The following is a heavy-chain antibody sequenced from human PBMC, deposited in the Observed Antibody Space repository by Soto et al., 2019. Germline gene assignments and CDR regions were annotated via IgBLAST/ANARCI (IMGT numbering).Heavy chain of an antibody. CDR1: GGTFSSYD. Sequence: QVQLVQSGAEVKKPGSSVKVSCKASGGTFSSYDISWVRQAPGQGLEWMGGIIPIFGTANYAQKFQGRVTITADESTSTAYMELSSLRSEDTAVYYCARDGDPVEQLVPYNWFDPWGHGTLVTVSS. D-gene: IGHD6-6*01. CDR3: ARDGDPVEQLVPYNWFDP. V-gene: IGHV1-69*01. CDR2: IIPIFGTA. J-gene: IGHJ5*02.